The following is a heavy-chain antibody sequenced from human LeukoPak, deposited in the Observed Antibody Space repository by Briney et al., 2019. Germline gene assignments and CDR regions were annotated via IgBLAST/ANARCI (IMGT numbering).Heavy chain of an antibody. Sequence: GGSLRLSCAAFGFTFSSYWMHWVRQTPGKGLVWVSRIKSDGSTIYADSVKGRFTISRDKSKNTLYLQMTSLRAEDTAVYYCAKDLKVAAGPMDVWGKGTTVTVSP. D-gene: IGHD6-13*01. CDR2: IKSDGST. CDR1: GFTFSSYW. J-gene: IGHJ6*04. V-gene: IGHV3-74*01. CDR3: AKDLKVAAGPMDV.